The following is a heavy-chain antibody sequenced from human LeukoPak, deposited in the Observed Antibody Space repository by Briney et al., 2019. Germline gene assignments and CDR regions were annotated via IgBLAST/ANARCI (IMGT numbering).Heavy chain of an antibody. CDR1: GFTLSSYA. V-gene: IGHV3-23*01. CDR3: ARHEPYSSSWYYFDY. CDR2: ISGSGGST. D-gene: IGHD6-13*01. J-gene: IGHJ4*02. Sequence: GRSLRLSCAASGFTLSSYAMSWVRQAPGKGLEWVSAISGSGGSTYYADSVKGRFTISRDNSKNTLYLQMNSLRAEDTAVYYCARHEPYSSSWYYFDYWGQGTLVTVSS.